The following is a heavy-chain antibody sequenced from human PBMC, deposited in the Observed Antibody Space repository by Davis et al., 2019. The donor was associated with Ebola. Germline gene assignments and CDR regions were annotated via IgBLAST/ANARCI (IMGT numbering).Heavy chain of an antibody. CDR2: INAGNGNT. V-gene: IGHV1-3*01. CDR3: ARDLPHYDSSGSWFDP. Sequence: ASVKVSCKASGYTFTSYAMHWVRQAPGQRLEWMGWINAGNGNTKYSQKFQGRVTITRDTSASTAYMELSSLRSEDTAVYYCARDLPHYDSSGSWFDPWGQGTLVTVSS. J-gene: IGHJ5*02. D-gene: IGHD3-22*01. CDR1: GYTFTSYA.